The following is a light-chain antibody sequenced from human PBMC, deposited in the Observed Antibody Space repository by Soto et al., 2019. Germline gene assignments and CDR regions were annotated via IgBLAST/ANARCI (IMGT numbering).Light chain of an antibody. CDR1: QTVFYSSNNKNY. J-gene: IGKJ1*01. Sequence: DIVMTQSPDSLAVSLGERATINCKSSQTVFYSSNNKNYLAWYQQKPGQPPKLLTYLASARDSGVPDRFSGSGSGTDFTLTISRLQAEDVAIYYCQQYYGTPVTFVRGTKVEIK. CDR2: LAS. V-gene: IGKV4-1*01. CDR3: QQYYGTPVT.